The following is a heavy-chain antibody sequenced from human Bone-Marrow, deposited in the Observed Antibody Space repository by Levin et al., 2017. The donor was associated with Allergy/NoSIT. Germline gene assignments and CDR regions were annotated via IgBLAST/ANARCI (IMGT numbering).Heavy chain of an antibody. J-gene: IGHJ2*01. Sequence: GGSLRLSCAASGFTFSSYAMHWVRQAPGKGLEWVAVISYDGSNKYYADSVKGRFTISRDNSKNTLYLQMNSLRAEDTAVYYCARDRGYCSGGSCYSTWYFDLWGRGTLVTVSS. CDR2: ISYDGSNK. D-gene: IGHD2-15*01. CDR3: ARDRGYCSGGSCYSTWYFDL. CDR1: GFTFSSYA. V-gene: IGHV3-30-3*01.